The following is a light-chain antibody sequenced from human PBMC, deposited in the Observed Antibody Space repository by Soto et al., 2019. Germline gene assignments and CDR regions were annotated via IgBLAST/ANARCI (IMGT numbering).Light chain of an antibody. CDR2: EVT. CDR3: ASYSTITPFV. J-gene: IGLJ1*01. CDR1: TNDVGAYNY. V-gene: IGLV2-14*01. Sequence: QSVLTQPASVSGSTGHSLSIFGTGPTNDVGAYNYVSWYQLHPGKAPKVIIHEVTNRPSGVSNRFSGSKSGNTSSLTISGLRAEDEADYFCASYSTITPFVFGTVTKVTVL.